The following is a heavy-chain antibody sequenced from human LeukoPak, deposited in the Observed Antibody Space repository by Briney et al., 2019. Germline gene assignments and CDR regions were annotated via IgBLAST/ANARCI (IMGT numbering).Heavy chain of an antibody. CDR1: GLSVSRKY. V-gene: IGHV3-66*01. J-gene: IGHJ4*02. D-gene: IGHD2/OR15-2a*01. CDR3: ATRPDGSHLPFYDF. Sequence: GGSLRLSCAASGLSVSRKYLTWVRQAPGKGLEWVSLISSGGSTYYADAVRGRFTISRDNSRNTLYLQVNNLRVEDTAVYYCATRPDGSHLPFYDFWGQGTLVTVSS. CDR2: ISSGGST.